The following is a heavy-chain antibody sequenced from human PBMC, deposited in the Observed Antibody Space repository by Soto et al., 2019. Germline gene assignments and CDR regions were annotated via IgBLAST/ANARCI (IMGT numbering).Heavy chain of an antibody. J-gene: IGHJ4*02. CDR3: AKDSRAILWFGEPSDLDH. Sequence: SLRLSCAASGFTFDDYAMHWVRQAPGKGLEWVSGISWNSGSIGYADSVKGRFTISRDNAKNSLYLQMNSLRAEDTALYYCAKDSRAILWFGEPSDLDHWGQGTLVTVSS. D-gene: IGHD3-10*01. CDR1: GFTFDDYA. V-gene: IGHV3-9*01. CDR2: ISWNSGSI.